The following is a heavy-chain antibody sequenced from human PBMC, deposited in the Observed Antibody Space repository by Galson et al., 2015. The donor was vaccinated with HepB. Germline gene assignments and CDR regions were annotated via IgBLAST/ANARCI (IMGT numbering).Heavy chain of an antibody. J-gene: IGHJ5*02. CDR2: INSDGSNT. V-gene: IGHV3-74*03. CDR1: GFTFSNYR. Sequence: SLRLSCAASGFTFSNYRMHWVRQAPGKGLVWVSRINSDGSNTEYADSVMGRFTISRDSAKNTLYLQMNSLRAEDTAVYYCARDTRYCSGGRCYFNWFDPWGQGTLVTVSS. D-gene: IGHD2-15*01. CDR3: ARDTRYCSGGRCYFNWFDP.